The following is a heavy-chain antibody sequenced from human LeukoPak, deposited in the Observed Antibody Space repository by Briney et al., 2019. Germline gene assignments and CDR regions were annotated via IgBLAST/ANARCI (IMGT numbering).Heavy chain of an antibody. CDR1: GGSFSGYY. CDR3: ARIFELRYYYDSSGYYPFDY. Sequence: PSETLSLTCAVYGGSFSGYYWSWIRQPPGKGLEWIGEINHSGSTNYNPSLKSRVTISVDTSKNQFSLKLSSVTAADTAVYYCARIFELRYYYDSSGYYPFDYWGQGTLVTVSS. D-gene: IGHD3-22*01. V-gene: IGHV4-34*01. J-gene: IGHJ4*02. CDR2: INHSGST.